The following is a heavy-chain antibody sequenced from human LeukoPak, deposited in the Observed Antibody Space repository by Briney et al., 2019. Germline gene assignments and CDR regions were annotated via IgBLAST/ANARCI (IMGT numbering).Heavy chain of an antibody. CDR3: ARVGVIGSTRYFDY. CDR2: IYYVGNT. J-gene: IGHJ4*02. CDR1: GGSFSGYY. D-gene: IGHD3-16*02. Sequence: PSETLSLTCAVYGGSFSGYYWSWLRQLPGKGLEWIGYIYYVGNTNYNPSLKSRLSMPVDTSNNQFSLRLTSVTAADTAVYYCARVGVIGSTRYFDYWGQGAMVSVSS. V-gene: IGHV4-34*09.